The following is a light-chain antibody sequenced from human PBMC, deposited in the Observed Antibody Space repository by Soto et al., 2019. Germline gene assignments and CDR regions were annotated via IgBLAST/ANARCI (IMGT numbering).Light chain of an antibody. CDR1: HSVSSY. J-gene: IGKJ5*01. V-gene: IGKV3-11*01. CDR2: DAS. CDR3: QHRMNWPLT. Sequence: EIVLTQSPSTLPLSPGERAPLSCRGSHSVSSYLLWYQQKPGQTPRLLIYDASNRATGIPARFSGSGSETDFTLTISSLEPEDFAVYYCQHRMNWPLTFGQGTRLAI.